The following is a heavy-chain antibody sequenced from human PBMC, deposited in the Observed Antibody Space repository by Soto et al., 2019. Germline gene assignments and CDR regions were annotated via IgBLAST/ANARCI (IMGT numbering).Heavy chain of an antibody. J-gene: IGHJ4*02. CDR1: GFTFSSYG. Sequence: GGALRLSCAASGFTFSSYGMHWVRQAPGKGLEWVAVISYDGSNKYYADSVKGRFTISRDNSKNTLYLQMNSLRAEDTAVYYCAKDPTYYYGSGSLWGQGTLVPVSS. V-gene: IGHV3-30*18. CDR3: AKDPTYYYGSGSL. D-gene: IGHD3-10*01. CDR2: ISYDGSNK.